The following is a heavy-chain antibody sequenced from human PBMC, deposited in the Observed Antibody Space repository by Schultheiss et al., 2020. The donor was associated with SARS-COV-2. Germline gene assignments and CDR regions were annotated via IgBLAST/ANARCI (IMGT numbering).Heavy chain of an antibody. J-gene: IGHJ4*02. D-gene: IGHD3-22*01. CDR3: ARDSSGYLGG. CDR2: IYYSGST. V-gene: IGHV4-59*01. CDR1: GGSISSYY. Sequence: GSLRLSCTVSGGSISSYYWSWIRQPPGKGLEWIGYIYYSGSTKYNPSLKGRVTMSLDTSKNHFSLRMSSVTAADTAVYFCARDSSGYLGGWGQGALVTVSS.